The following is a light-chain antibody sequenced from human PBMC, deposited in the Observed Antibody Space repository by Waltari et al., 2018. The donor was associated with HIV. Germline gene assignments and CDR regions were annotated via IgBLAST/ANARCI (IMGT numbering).Light chain of an antibody. CDR3: QQYYSTPFT. CDR2: WAS. V-gene: IGKV4-1*01. Sequence: DIVMTQSPDSLAVSLGERATINCKSNQSLLYSSNNKNCLTWYQQKPGQPPNLLIYWASTRQSGVPDRFSGSGSGTDFTLTISSLQAEDVAVYYCQQYYSTPFTFGPGTKVDIK. CDR1: QSLLYSSNNKNC. J-gene: IGKJ3*01.